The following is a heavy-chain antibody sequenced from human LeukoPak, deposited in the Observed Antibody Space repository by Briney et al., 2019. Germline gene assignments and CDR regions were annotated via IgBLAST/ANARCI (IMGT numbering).Heavy chain of an antibody. CDR1: SYSISSGYH. J-gene: IGHJ4*02. CDR2: VYHSESP. Sequence: SETLSLTCTVSSYSISSGYHWGWIRQPPGKGLEWIGSVYHSESPYYNPSLKSRVTISVDTPKNQFSLNLNSVTAADTAVYYCARVDPGITGTPTAYWGQGTLVTVSS. V-gene: IGHV4-38-2*02. D-gene: IGHD1-20*01. CDR3: ARVDPGITGTPTAY.